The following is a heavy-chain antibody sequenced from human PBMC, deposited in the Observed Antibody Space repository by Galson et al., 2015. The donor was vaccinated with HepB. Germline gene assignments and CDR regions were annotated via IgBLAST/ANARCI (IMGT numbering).Heavy chain of an antibody. Sequence: SETLSLTCTVSGGSISSSSYYWGWIRQPPGKGLEWIGSIYYSGSTYYNPSLKSRVTISVDTSKNQFSLKLSSVTAADTAVYYCARAGRGYSYGWSPVNWFDPWGQGTLVTVSS. D-gene: IGHD5-18*01. J-gene: IGHJ5*02. CDR3: ARAGRGYSYGWSPVNWFDP. CDR2: IYYSGST. CDR1: GGSISSSSYY. V-gene: IGHV4-39*01.